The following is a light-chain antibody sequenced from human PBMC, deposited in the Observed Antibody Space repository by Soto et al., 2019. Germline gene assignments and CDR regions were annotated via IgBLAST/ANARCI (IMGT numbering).Light chain of an antibody. CDR1: QTIKNF. CDR3: QQSYTTPRT. J-gene: IGKJ4*01. Sequence: DIQMTQSPSTLSASVGDRVTITCRASQTIKNFLNWYQQRPGKAPTLLICDASRLQPGVPSRFSGSGSGTDFTLTISSLQHEDLATYYCQQSYTTPRTFGGGTKVDIK. CDR2: DAS. V-gene: IGKV1-39*01.